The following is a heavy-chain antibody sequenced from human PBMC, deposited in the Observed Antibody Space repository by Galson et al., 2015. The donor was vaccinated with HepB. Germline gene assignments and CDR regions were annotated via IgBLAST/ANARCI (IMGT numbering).Heavy chain of an antibody. J-gene: IGHJ4*02. CDR1: RITLTNYW. Sequence: SLRLSCADSRITLTNYWMSWVRQAPGKGLEWVANIKQDGSEKYYVDSVKGRFTISRDAAKNSVYLQMNSLRVEDMAVYYCVIAAADYWGQGALVTVSS. CDR3: VIAAADY. D-gene: IGHD6-25*01. CDR2: IKQDGSEK. V-gene: IGHV3-7*01.